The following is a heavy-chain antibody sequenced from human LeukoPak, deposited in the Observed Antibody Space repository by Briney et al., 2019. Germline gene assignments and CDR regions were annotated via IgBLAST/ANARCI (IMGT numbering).Heavy chain of an antibody. CDR2: ISDHGGNQ. CDR1: GFTFSNYA. V-gene: IGHV3-30*03. J-gene: IGHJ4*02. CDR3: AGLQSGSGWPHDY. D-gene: IGHD6-19*01. Sequence: PGGSLRLSCVTSGFTFSNYAMHWVRQAPGKGLEWVAVISDHGGNQYYADSVKGRFTVSRDNSKNTLYLQINSLRVEDTAVYYCAGLQSGSGWPHDYWGQGTLVTVSS.